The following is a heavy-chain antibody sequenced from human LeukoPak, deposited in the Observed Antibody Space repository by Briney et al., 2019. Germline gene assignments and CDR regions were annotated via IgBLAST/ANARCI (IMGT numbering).Heavy chain of an antibody. CDR2: IRSKAYGGTT. V-gene: IGHV3-49*04. Sequence: GRSLRLACTASGFTFGDYAMSWVRQAPGKGLEWVGFIRSKAYGGTTEYAASVKGRFTISRDDSKSIAYLQMNSLKTEDTAVYYCTRTHSGYDGSHFDYWGQGTLVTVSS. J-gene: IGHJ4*02. CDR3: TRTHSGYDGSHFDY. CDR1: GFTFGDYA. D-gene: IGHD5-12*01.